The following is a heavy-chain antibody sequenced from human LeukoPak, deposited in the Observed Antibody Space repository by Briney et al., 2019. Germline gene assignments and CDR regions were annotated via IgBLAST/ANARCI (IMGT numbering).Heavy chain of an antibody. D-gene: IGHD3-10*01. CDR1: GFTFSSYG. V-gene: IGHV3-30*18. CDR2: ISYDGSNK. Sequence: GGSLRLSCAASGFTFSSYGMDWVRQAPGKGLEWVAVISYDGSNKYYADSVKGRFTISRDNSRNTLYLQMDSLRAEDTAVYYCAKGRARGVTYDAFDIWGQGTMVTVSS. J-gene: IGHJ3*02. CDR3: AKGRARGVTYDAFDI.